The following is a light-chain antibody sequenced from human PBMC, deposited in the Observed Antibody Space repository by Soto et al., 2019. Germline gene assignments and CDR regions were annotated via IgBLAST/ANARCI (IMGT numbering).Light chain of an antibody. CDR3: ASWDDSLSVHFV. J-gene: IGLJ1*01. V-gene: IGLV1-47*01. CDR2: RND. CDR1: SSNIGSNY. Sequence: QSVLTQPPSASGTPGQRVTISCSGSSSNIGSNYVYWYQQLPGTAPKLLISRNDQRPSGVPDRFSGSKSGTSASLAISGLRSEDEADYYCASWDDSLSVHFVFGTGTQLTVL.